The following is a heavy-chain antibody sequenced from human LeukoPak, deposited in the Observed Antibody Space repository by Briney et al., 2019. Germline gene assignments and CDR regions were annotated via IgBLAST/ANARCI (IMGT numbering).Heavy chain of an antibody. D-gene: IGHD1-26*01. V-gene: IGHV4-34*01. Sequence: PSETLSLTCAVYGGSFSGYYWSWVRQPPGKGLEWVWEINHSGSTNYNQSLKSRVTISGDTSKNQFSLKLSSVSAADTAVYYCARERGSYFGGYTWFDPWGQGTLVTVSS. CDR3: ARERGSYFGGYTWFDP. CDR2: INHSGST. CDR1: GGSFSGYY. J-gene: IGHJ5*02.